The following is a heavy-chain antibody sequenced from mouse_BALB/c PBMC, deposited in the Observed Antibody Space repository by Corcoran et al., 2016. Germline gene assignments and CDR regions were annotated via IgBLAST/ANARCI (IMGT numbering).Heavy chain of an antibody. CDR1: GFDFSRYW. CDR3: EGNYLYAMDY. Sequence: EVKLLESGGGLVKPGGSLILSCAASGFDFSRYWMSWVRQAPGKGLEWIGEISPDSSTINFTPSLKDKFIISRDNAKNTLYLQMSKVRSEDTALYYCEGNYLYAMDYWGQGTSVTVSS. CDR2: ISPDSSTI. V-gene: IGHV4-1*02. J-gene: IGHJ4*01. D-gene: IGHD2-1*01.